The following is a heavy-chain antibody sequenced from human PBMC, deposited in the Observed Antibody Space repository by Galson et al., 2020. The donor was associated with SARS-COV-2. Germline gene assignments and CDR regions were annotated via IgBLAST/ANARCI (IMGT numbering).Heavy chain of an antibody. D-gene: IGHD6-6*01. J-gene: IGHJ4*02. CDR3: ARIGYKSSANDY. V-gene: IGHV3-7*05. Sequence: GGSLRLSCVASGFNFNNYWMTWVRQAPGRGLEWVANIKEDGSVKYYLDSVKGRFTISRDNAEKSMYLQMNSLRAEDTAVYYCARIGYKSSANDYWGQGTLVTVSS. CDR2: IKEDGSVK. CDR1: GFNFNNYW.